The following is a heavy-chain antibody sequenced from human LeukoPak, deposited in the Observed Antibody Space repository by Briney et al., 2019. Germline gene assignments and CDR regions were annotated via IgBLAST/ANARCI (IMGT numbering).Heavy chain of an antibody. CDR3: AREDSSSSHAFDI. Sequence: GASVKVSCKASGGTFSSYAISWVRQAPGQGLEWMGRIIPILGIANYAQKFQGRVTITADKSTSTAYMELSSLRSEDTAVYYCAREDSSSSHAFDIWGQGTMVTVSS. J-gene: IGHJ3*02. V-gene: IGHV1-69*04. D-gene: IGHD6-6*01. CDR2: IIPILGIA. CDR1: GGTFSSYA.